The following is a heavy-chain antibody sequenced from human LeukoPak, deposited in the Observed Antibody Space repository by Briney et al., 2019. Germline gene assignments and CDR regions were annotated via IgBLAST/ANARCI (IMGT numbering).Heavy chain of an antibody. CDR2: ISGSGGST. V-gene: IGHV3-23*01. J-gene: IGHJ4*02. CDR1: GFTFSSYA. CDR3: AKSPLQYCSGGSCYAMLFDY. Sequence: GGSLRLSYAASGFTFSSYAMSWVRQAPGKGLEWVSAISGSGGSTYYADSVKGRFTISRDNSKNTLYLQMNSLRAEDTAVYYCAKSPLQYCSGGSCYAMLFDYRGQGTLVTVSS. D-gene: IGHD2-15*01.